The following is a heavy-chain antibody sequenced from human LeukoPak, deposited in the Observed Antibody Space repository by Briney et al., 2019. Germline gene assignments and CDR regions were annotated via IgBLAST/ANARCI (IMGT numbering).Heavy chain of an antibody. CDR1: GYTFTSYG. Sequence: ASVKVSCKASGYTFTSYGISWVRQAPGQGLEWMGWISAYNGNTNYAQKLQGRVTMTTDTSTSTAYMELRSLRSDDTVVYYCASSSTLSSWFDPWGQGTLVTVSS. D-gene: IGHD2-2*01. J-gene: IGHJ5*02. CDR3: ASSSTLSSWFDP. V-gene: IGHV1-18*01. CDR2: ISAYNGNT.